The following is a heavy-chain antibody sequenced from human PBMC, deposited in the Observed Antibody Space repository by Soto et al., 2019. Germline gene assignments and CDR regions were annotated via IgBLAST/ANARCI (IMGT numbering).Heavy chain of an antibody. CDR3: AKHLWFGESVFDP. V-gene: IGHV3-23*01. Sequence: EVQLLESGGGLVQPGGSLRLSCAGTGFTFSSYGRSWVRQAPGKGLEWVSTIRGSAGKANYADSVKGRFTMSRDDSTAPVQLQMTSLRPDDTAVYYCAKHLWFGESVFDPWGQGTLVVVSS. J-gene: IGHJ5*02. D-gene: IGHD3-10*01. CDR1: GFTFSSYG. CDR2: IRGSAGKA.